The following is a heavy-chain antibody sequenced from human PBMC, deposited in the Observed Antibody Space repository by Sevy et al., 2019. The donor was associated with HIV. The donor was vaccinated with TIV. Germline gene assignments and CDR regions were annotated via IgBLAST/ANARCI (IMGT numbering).Heavy chain of an antibody. CDR1: GFTFSSYG. Sequence: GGSLRLSCAASGFTFSSYGMHWVRQAPGKGLEWVAVISYDGSNKYYADSVKGRFTISRDNSKNTLYRQMNSLRAEDTAVYYCAKGGTSWGAFDIWGQGTMVTVSS. D-gene: IGHD3-16*01. CDR3: AKGGTSWGAFDI. V-gene: IGHV3-30*18. J-gene: IGHJ3*02. CDR2: ISYDGSNK.